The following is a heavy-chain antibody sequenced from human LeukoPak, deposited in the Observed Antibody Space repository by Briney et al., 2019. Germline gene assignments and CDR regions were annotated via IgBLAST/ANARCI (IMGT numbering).Heavy chain of an antibody. CDR1: GYTFTGYY. D-gene: IGHD2-2*01. CDR2: INPNSGGT. Sequence: ASVKVSCKASGYTFTGYYMHWVRQAPGQGLEWMGWINPNSGGTNYAQKFQGRVTMTTDTSTSTAYMELRSLRSDDTAVYYCARTQLLSGYYYMDVWGKGTTVTVSS. V-gene: IGHV1-2*02. J-gene: IGHJ6*03. CDR3: ARTQLLSGYYYMDV.